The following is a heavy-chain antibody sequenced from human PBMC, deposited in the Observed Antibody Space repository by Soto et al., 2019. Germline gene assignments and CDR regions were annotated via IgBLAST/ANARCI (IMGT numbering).Heavy chain of an antibody. D-gene: IGHD2-15*01. Sequence: QVQLVESGGGVVQPGRSLRLSCAASGFTFSSYAMHWVRQAPGKGLEWVAVISYDGSNKYYADSVKGRFTISRDKSKNTLYLQMNSLRAEDTAVYYCARVPSSSGRAHFDYGGQGTLVTVSS. CDR2: ISYDGSNK. V-gene: IGHV3-30-3*01. CDR3: ARVPSSSGRAHFDY. CDR1: GFTFSSYA. J-gene: IGHJ4*02.